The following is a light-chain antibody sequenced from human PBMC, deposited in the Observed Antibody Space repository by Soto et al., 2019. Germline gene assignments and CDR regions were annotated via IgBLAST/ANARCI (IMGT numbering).Light chain of an antibody. V-gene: IGLV2-14*01. CDR3: SSYTITSTVV. CDR1: SSDVGGYDF. Sequence: QSVLTQPASVSGSPGQSITISCTGTSSDVGGYDFVSWYQQHPGKAPKVMIYEVNKRPSGVPIRFSGSKSGNTASLTISGLQAEDEADYYCSSYTITSTVVFGEGTKVTVL. J-gene: IGLJ2*01. CDR2: EVN.